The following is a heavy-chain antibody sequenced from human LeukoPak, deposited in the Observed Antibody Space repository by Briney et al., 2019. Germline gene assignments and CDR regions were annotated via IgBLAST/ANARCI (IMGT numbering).Heavy chain of an antibody. Sequence: SETLSLTCAVYGGSFSGYYWSWIRQPPGKGLEWIGEINHSGSTNYNPSLKSRVTISVDTSKNQFSLKLSSVTAADTAVYYCARGRPPMVGATYTPYYMDVWGKGTTVTVSS. D-gene: IGHD1-26*01. CDR1: GGSFSGYY. V-gene: IGHV4-34*01. J-gene: IGHJ6*03. CDR2: INHSGST. CDR3: ARGRPPMVGATYTPYYMDV.